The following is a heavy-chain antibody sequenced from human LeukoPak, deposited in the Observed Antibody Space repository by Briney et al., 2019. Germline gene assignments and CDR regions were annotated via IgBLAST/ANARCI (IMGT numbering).Heavy chain of an antibody. Sequence: PSETLSLTCTVSGGSISSSSYYWSWIRQPPGKGLEWIGYIYYSGSTNYNPSLKSRVTISVDMSKNQFSLKLSSVTAADTAVYYCARIIPYSSSWYRPVWFDPWGQGTLVTVSS. D-gene: IGHD6-13*01. CDR1: GGSISSSSYY. CDR2: IYYSGST. CDR3: ARIIPYSSSWYRPVWFDP. V-gene: IGHV4-61*01. J-gene: IGHJ5*02.